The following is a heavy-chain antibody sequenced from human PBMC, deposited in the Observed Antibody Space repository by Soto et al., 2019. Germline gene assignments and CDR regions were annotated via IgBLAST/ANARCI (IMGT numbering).Heavy chain of an antibody. D-gene: IGHD6-6*01. Sequence: QVQLQESGPGLVKPSGTLSLTCAVSGGSISSSNWWSWVRQPPGKGLEWIGEIYHSGSTNYNPSLKSGVTISVDKSKNQFSLKLSSVTAADTAVYYCARVPGIAARPYGWFDPWGQGTLVTVSS. CDR2: IYHSGST. CDR3: ARVPGIAARPYGWFDP. V-gene: IGHV4-4*02. CDR1: GGSISSSNW. J-gene: IGHJ5*02.